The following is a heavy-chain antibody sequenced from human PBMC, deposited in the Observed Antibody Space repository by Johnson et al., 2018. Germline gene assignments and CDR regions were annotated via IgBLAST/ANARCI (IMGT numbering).Heavy chain of an antibody. CDR2: IWYDGSNK. J-gene: IGHJ6*03. Sequence: QVQLQESGGGVVQPGRSLRLSCAASGFTFSSYGMHWVRQAPGKGLEWVAVIWYDGSNKYYADSVKGRFTISRDNSKNTLYLQMNSLRAEDTAVYYCAKGPSSSPPEYYYSYMDVWGKGTTVTVSS. CDR1: GFTFSSYG. V-gene: IGHV3-33*06. CDR3: AKGPSSSPPEYYYSYMDV. D-gene: IGHD6-19*01.